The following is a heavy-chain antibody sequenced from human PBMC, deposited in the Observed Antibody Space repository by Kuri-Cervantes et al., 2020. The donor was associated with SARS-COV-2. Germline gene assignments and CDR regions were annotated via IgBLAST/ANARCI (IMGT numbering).Heavy chain of an antibody. Sequence: SETLSLTCAVSGYSISSGYYWGWIRQPPGKGLEWIGSIYHSGSTYYNPSLKSRVTISVDTSKNQISLKLSSVTAADTAVYYCARVGDIVVVPAAITAWGQGTLVTVSS. CDR3: ARVGDIVVVPAAITA. V-gene: IGHV4-38-2*01. J-gene: IGHJ5*02. CDR1: GYSISSGYY. CDR2: IYHSGST. D-gene: IGHD2-2*02.